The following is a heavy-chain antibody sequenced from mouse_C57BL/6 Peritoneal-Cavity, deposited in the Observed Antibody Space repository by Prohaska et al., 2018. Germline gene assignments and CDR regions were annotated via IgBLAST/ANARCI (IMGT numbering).Heavy chain of an antibody. CDR1: GFTFSGFW. D-gene: IGHD2-1*01. CDR2: INSDGSAI. Sequence: EVQLLETGGGLVQPGGSRGLSCEGSGFTFSGFWMSWVRQTPGKTLEWIGDINSDGSAINYEPSINDRFTIVRDNDKSTLYLKMSNVRSEDTATYFCMRYGNYWYFDVWGTGTTVTVSS. CDR3: MRYGNYWYFDV. J-gene: IGHJ1*03. V-gene: IGHV11-2*01.